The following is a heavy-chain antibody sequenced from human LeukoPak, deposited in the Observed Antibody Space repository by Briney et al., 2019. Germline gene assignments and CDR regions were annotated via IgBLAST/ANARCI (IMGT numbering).Heavy chain of an antibody. CDR2: INHSGST. V-gene: IGHV4-34*01. Sequence: SETLSLTCAVYGGSFSGYYWSWIRQPPGKGLEWIREINHSGSTNYNPSLNSRVTISVDTSKNQFSLKLSSVTAADTAVYYCAGSTPLYDSSGYYVGNFDYWGQGALVTVSS. CDR3: AGSTPLYDSSGYYVGNFDY. D-gene: IGHD3-22*01. CDR1: GGSFSGYY. J-gene: IGHJ4*02.